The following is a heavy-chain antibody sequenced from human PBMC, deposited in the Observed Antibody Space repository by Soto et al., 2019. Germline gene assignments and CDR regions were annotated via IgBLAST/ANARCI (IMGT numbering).Heavy chain of an antibody. CDR2: INAANGNT. Sequence: ASVKVSCKASGYTFTTYAIHWVRLAPGQGLEWMGWINAANGNTKSSQKLQGRVTITRDTSASTAYMELSSLRSEDTALYYCARAPSGWYPHFDYWGQGTLVTVSS. CDR3: ARAPSGWYPHFDY. V-gene: IGHV1-3*01. J-gene: IGHJ4*02. D-gene: IGHD6-19*01. CDR1: GYTFTTYA.